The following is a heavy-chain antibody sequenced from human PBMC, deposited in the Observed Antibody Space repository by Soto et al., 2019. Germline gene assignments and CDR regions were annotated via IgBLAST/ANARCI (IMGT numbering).Heavy chain of an antibody. CDR3: GKASSSNSWSPIDF. J-gene: IGHJ4*02. CDR2: ISWSTSSI. Sequence: EVQLVESGGGLVEPGTSLRRSCTASGFTFDDYAMHWIRQIPGKGLQWVSGISWSTSSIGYGASLRGRFLISRDNANNPLFLQMTGLTPEAPALYYCGKASSSNSWSPIDFWGQGTMVTVSS. V-gene: IGHV3-9*01. CDR1: GFTFDDYA. D-gene: IGHD6-13*01.